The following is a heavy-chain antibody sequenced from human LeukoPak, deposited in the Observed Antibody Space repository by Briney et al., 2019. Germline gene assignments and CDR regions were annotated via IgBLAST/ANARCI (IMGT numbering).Heavy chain of an antibody. CDR3: ARAHDVIFDF. Sequence: SQTLSLTCAISGDSVSNTRATWNWLRQSPSIGLEWLGRTYYRSKWSNDYAVSVESPLTINPDTSKNHFSLQLNFVTPEDAAVYLCARAHDVIFDFWGQGTVVTVSS. CDR1: GDSVSNTRAT. V-gene: IGHV6-1*01. CDR2: TYYRSKWSN. J-gene: IGHJ4*02. D-gene: IGHD3-16*01.